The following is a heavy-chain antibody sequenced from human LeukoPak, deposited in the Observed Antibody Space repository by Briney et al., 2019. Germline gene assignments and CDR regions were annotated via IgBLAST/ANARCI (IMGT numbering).Heavy chain of an antibody. CDR3: ARDGVTATSGGYSYYPYFAMDV. CDR1: GYTFTNFA. J-gene: IGHJ6*02. Sequence: ASVKVSCKASGYTFTNFAISWVRQAPGQGLEWMGWISAYNGNTNYAQKLQGRVTMTTDTSTSTAYMELRSLRSDDTAVYYCARDGVTATSGGYSYYPYFAMDVWGQGTTVTVSS. V-gene: IGHV1-18*01. D-gene: IGHD1-26*01. CDR2: ISAYNGNT.